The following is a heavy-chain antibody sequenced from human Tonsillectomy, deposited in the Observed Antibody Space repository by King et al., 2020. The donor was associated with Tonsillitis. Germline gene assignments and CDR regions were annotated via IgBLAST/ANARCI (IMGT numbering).Heavy chain of an antibody. CDR2: ITWNSAAL. V-gene: IGHV3-9*01. CDR3: AKSNWGTPFDY. J-gene: IGHJ4*02. CDR1: GVTFDDYS. D-gene: IGHD7-27*01. Sequence: VQLVESGGGLVQPGRSLRLSCTASGVTFDDYSMHWVRQAPGKGLEDVSGITWNSAALVYADSVKSRFTISRDNAKDSLYLQMNSLRTEDTALYYCAKSNWGTPFDYWGQGTLVTVSS.